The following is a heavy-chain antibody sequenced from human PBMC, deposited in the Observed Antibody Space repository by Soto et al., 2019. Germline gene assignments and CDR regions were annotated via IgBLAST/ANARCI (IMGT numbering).Heavy chain of an antibody. J-gene: IGHJ4*02. CDR2: IWSDGNNR. Sequence: QVQLVECGGGVVQPGKSLRRSCAASGFMFSNHGMHWVRQAPGKGLEWVAVIWSDGNNRYYADSVKGRFTISRDNSKNTVYLQMSSLRVEDTAVYYCVRGDNWNDEASDYWGQGTLVTVSS. V-gene: IGHV3-33*01. CDR1: GFMFSNHG. D-gene: IGHD1-1*01. CDR3: VRGDNWNDEASDY.